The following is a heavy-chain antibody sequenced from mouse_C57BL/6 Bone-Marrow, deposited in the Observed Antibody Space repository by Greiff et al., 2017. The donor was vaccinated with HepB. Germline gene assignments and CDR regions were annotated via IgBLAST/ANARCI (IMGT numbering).Heavy chain of an antibody. J-gene: IGHJ1*03. V-gene: IGHV7-1*01. D-gene: IGHD1-1*01. Sequence: EVKVVESGGGLVQSGRSLRLSCATSGFTFSDFYMEWVRQAPGKGLEWVAASRNKANDYTTEYSASVKGRFIVSRDTSQSILYLQMNDLRAEDTAIYCCARDPYYYGSSFWYFDVWGTGTTVTVSS. CDR2: SRNKANDYTT. CDR3: ARDPYYYGSSFWYFDV. CDR1: GFTFSDFY.